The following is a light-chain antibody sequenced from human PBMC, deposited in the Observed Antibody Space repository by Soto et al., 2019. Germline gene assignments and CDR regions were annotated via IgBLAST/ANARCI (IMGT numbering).Light chain of an antibody. Sequence: DIAMTQSPHSLSVSLGERATINCKSSQSVLSSSNNKNYLAWYQQKPGQPPKLLIYWSSTRESGVPDRFSGSGSGTDFTLTISSLQAEDVAVYYCQQYYSTPSITFGQGTRLEIK. J-gene: IGKJ5*01. CDR1: QSVLSSSNNKNY. CDR2: WSS. CDR3: QQYYSTPSIT. V-gene: IGKV4-1*01.